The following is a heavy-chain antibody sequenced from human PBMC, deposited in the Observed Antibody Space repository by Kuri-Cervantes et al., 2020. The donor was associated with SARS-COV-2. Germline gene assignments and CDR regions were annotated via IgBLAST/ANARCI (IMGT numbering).Heavy chain of an antibody. V-gene: IGHV4-39*07. CDR1: GGSISSSSYY. Sequence: SETLSLTCTVSGGSISSSSYYWGWIRQPPGKGLEWIGSIYHSGSTYYNPSLKSRVTISVDTSKNQFSLKLSSVTAADTAVYYCARDEYSSSGGWFDPWGQGTLVTVSS. D-gene: IGHD6-6*01. CDR2: IYHSGST. J-gene: IGHJ5*02. CDR3: ARDEYSSSGGWFDP.